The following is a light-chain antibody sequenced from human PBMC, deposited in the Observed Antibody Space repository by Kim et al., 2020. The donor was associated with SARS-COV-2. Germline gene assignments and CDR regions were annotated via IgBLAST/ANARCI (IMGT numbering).Light chain of an antibody. J-gene: IGLJ2*01. Sequence: QSALTQPASMSGSPGQSITISCTGTSSDVGGYDYVSWYQQHPDKAPKLLIHNINARPSGVSNRFSGSKSGNTASLTISGLQAEDEADYFCCSYTTSTTVVFGGWTKLTVL. CDR2: NIN. CDR1: SSDVGGYDY. CDR3: CSYTTSTTVV. V-gene: IGLV2-14*03.